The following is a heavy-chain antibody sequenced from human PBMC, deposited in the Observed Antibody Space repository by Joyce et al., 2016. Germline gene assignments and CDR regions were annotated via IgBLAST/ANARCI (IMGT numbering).Heavy chain of an antibody. V-gene: IGHV3-21*01. CDR1: GSTFSSSS. Sequence: CEASGSTFSSSSMSWFRQAPGKGLEWVAAISGTSYYIFHAETGRGRFTVSRDNAKKTLYLQMNSLRAEDSAVFYCARGGISYYYAMDVWGQGTTVTVSS. CDR2: ISGTSYYI. CDR3: ARGGISYYYAMDV. D-gene: IGHD3-16*01. J-gene: IGHJ6*02.